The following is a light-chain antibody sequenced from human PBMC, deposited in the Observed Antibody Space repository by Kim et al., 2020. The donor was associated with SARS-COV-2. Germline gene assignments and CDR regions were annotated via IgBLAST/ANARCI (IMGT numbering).Light chain of an antibody. CDR3: QQYDTNPLT. V-gene: IGKV1-5*01. CDR1: QSMSSR. CDR2: DVS. J-gene: IGKJ4*01. Sequence: DIQMTQSPSTLSASVRARVTITCRASQSMSSRLAWYQQKPGKAPKILIYDVSTLEDGVPSRFSGSGSGTEFTLTISSLQPDDSATYYCQQYDTNPLTFGGGTKVDIK.